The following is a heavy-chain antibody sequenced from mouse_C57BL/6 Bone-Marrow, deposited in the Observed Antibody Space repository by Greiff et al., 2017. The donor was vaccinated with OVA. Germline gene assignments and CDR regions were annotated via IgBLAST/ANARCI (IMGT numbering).Heavy chain of an antibody. CDR1: GFTFSDYG. J-gene: IGHJ3*01. CDR3: ANDGYSAGFAY. CDR2: ISSGSSTI. V-gene: IGHV5-17*01. D-gene: IGHD2-3*01. Sequence: EVKLMESGGGLVKPGGSLKLSCAASGFTFSDYGMHWVRQAPEKGLEWVAYISSGSSTIYYADTVKGRFTISRDNAKNTLFLQMTSLRSEDTTMYYCANDGYSAGFAYWGQGTLVTVSA.